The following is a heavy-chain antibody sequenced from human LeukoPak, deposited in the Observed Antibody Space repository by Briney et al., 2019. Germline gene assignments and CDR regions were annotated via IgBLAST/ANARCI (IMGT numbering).Heavy chain of an antibody. CDR1: GFTFSSYA. CDR2: ISYDGSNK. CDR3: ARVSAPYYDFWSGFFDP. D-gene: IGHD3-3*01. V-gene: IGHV3-30-3*01. Sequence: GRSLRLSCAASGFTFSSYAMHWVRQAPGKGLEWVAVISYDGSNKYYADSVKGRFTISRDNSKNTLYLQMNSLRAEDTAVYYCARVSAPYYDFWSGFFDPWGQGTLVTVSS. J-gene: IGHJ5*02.